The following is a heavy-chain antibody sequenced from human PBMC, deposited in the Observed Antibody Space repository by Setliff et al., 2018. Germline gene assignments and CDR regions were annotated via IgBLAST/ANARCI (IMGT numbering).Heavy chain of an antibody. J-gene: IGHJ3*02. V-gene: IGHV5-51*01. CDR1: GYSFTSYW. CDR2: IYPGDSDT. Sequence: GESLKIYCKGSGYSFTSYWIGWVRQMPGKGLEWMGIIYPGDSDTRYSPSFQGQVTISADKSISTAYLQWSSLKASDTAMYYCARQAIFGSDAFDIWGQGTMVTVSS. D-gene: IGHD3-3*01. CDR3: ARQAIFGSDAFDI.